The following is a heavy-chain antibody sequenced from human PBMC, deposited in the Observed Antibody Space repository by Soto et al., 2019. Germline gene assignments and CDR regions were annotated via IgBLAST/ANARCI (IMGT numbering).Heavy chain of an antibody. Sequence: PSETLSLTCTVSGGSISSYYWSWIRQPPGKGQEWIGYIYYSGSTNYNPSLKSRVTISVDTSKNQFSLKLSSVTAADTAVYYCAAAISSKYYYYGMDVWGQGTTVTVSS. D-gene: IGHD6-25*01. J-gene: IGHJ6*02. CDR2: IYYSGST. CDR1: GGSISSYY. V-gene: IGHV4-59*08. CDR3: AAAISSKYYYYGMDV.